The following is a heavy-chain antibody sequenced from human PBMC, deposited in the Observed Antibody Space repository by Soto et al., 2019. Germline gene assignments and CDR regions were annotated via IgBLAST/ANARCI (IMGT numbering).Heavy chain of an antibody. J-gene: IGHJ6*02. CDR1: GGSISSSSYY. Sequence: PSETLSLTCTVSGGSISSSSYYWGWIRQPPGKGLEWIGSIYYSGSTYYNQSLKSRVTISVDTSKNQFSLKLSSVTAADTAVYYCASQSLCTNGVCYTPYNYYGMDVWGQGTTGTVSS. CDR3: ASQSLCTNGVCYTPYNYYGMDV. CDR2: IYYSGST. D-gene: IGHD2-8*01. V-gene: IGHV4-39*01.